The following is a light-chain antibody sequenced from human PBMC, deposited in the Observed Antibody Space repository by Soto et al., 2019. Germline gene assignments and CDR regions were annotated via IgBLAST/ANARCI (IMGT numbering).Light chain of an antibody. CDR2: EGI. J-gene: IGLJ1*01. CDR3: FSHRGGDSHV. CDR1: SSDVGGYTL. Sequence: QSALTQPASVSGSPGQSITISCTGSSSDVGGYTLVSWYQQHPGKAPKVMINEGINRPSGVSSRFSASKSGNAASLTISGLQAEDEADYYCFSHRGGDSHVFGTGTKVTVL. V-gene: IGLV2-23*01.